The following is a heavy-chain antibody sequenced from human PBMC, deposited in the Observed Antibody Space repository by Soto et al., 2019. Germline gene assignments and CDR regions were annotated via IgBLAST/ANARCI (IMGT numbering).Heavy chain of an antibody. D-gene: IGHD3-10*01. CDR1: GFTFSSYG. V-gene: IGHV3-30*18. CDR2: ISYDGSNK. CDR3: AKSGGWARGFLDY. Sequence: QVQLVESGGGVVQPGRSLRLSCAASGFTFSSYGMHWVRQAPGKGLEWVAVISYDGSNKYYADSVKGRFTISRDDSKNTLYLQMNSLRAEDTAVYYCAKSGGWARGFLDYWGQGTLVTVSS. J-gene: IGHJ4*02.